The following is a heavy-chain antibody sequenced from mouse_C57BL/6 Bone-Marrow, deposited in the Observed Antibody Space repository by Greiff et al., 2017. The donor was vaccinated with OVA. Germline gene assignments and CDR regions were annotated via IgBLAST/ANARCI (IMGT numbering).Heavy chain of an antibody. V-gene: IGHV1-81*01. D-gene: IGHD2-1*01. J-gene: IGHJ3*01. CDR3: ARSGGNSWFAY. CDR2: IYPRSGNN. Sequence: QVQLKESGAELARPGASVKLSCKASGYTFTSYGISWVKQRTGQGLEWIGEIYPRSGNNYYNEKFKGKATLTADKSSSTAYMELRSLTSEDSAVYFCARSGGNSWFAYWGQGTLVTVSA. CDR1: GYTFTSYG.